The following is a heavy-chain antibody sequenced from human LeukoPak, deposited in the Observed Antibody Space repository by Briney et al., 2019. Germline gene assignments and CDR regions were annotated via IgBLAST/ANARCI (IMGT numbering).Heavy chain of an antibody. CDR1: GGSISSYY. CDR3: ARDQGQWLVLDAFDI. CDR2: IYTSGST. Sequence: PSETLSLTCTVSGGSISSYYWSWIRQPAGKGLEWIGRIYTSGSTNYNPSLKSRVTMSLDTSKNQFSLKLSSVTAADTAVYYCARDQGQWLVLDAFDIWGQGTMVTVSS. V-gene: IGHV4-4*07. J-gene: IGHJ3*02. D-gene: IGHD6-19*01.